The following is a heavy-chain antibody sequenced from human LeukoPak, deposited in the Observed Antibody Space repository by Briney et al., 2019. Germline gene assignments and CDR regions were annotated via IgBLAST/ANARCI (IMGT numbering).Heavy chain of an antibody. J-gene: IGHJ4*02. Sequence: PGGSLRLSCAASGFTFSNYAMHWVRQAPGKGLEWVAVISYDGSNKYYADSVKGRFTVSRDNSKNTLYLQMSSLRAEDTAVYYCARAGDIVVVPAATPGRYFDYWGQGTLVTVSS. CDR2: ISYDGSNK. V-gene: IGHV3-30-3*01. D-gene: IGHD2-2*01. CDR3: ARAGDIVVVPAATPGRYFDY. CDR1: GFTFSNYA.